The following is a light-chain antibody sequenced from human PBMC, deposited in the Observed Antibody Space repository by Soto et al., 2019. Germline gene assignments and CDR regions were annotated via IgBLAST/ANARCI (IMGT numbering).Light chain of an antibody. J-gene: IGKJ1*01. CDR1: QSISWY. V-gene: IGKV1-39*01. Sequence: DIQMTQSPSSLSASVGDRVIITCRASQSISWYLNWFQQKPGKAPKLLIYAASNLQSGVPSRFSGSGSGTDFTLTISSLQPEDFATYYCQQSDSPPRTFGQGTRVEI. CDR3: QQSDSPPRT. CDR2: AAS.